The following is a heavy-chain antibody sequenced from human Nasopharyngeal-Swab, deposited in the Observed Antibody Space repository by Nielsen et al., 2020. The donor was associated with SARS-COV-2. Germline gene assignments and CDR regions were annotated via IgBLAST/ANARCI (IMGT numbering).Heavy chain of an antibody. J-gene: IGHJ4*02. Sequence: SETLSLTCTVSGGSISSYYWSWIRQPPGKGLEWIGYIYYSGSTNYNPSLKSRVTISVDTSKNQFSLKLSSVTAADTAVYYCARVGDYGSGNFYKGYYFDYWGQGTLVTVSS. V-gene: IGHV4-59*13. D-gene: IGHD3-10*01. CDR3: ARVGDYGSGNFYKGYYFDY. CDR2: IYYSGST. CDR1: GGSISSYY.